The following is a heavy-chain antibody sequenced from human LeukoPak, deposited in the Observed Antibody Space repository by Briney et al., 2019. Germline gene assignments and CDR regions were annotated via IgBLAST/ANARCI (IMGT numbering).Heavy chain of an antibody. V-gene: IGHV1-2*02. J-gene: IGHJ4*02. D-gene: IGHD1-14*01. Sequence: ASVKVSCKASGYTFTDYYIHWVRQAPGQGLEWMGWINPNSGDTNYAQNFKGRVTMTRDTSISTAYMELSRLTSDDTAVYYCASSPSYIRYWGQGTLVTVSS. CDR2: INPNSGDT. CDR1: GYTFTDYY. CDR3: ASSPSYIRY.